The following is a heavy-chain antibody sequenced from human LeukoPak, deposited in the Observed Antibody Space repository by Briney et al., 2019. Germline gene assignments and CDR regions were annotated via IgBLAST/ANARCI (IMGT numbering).Heavy chain of an antibody. CDR1: RFTVSSNY. V-gene: IGHV3-66*01. CDR2: IYSGGST. CDR3: ARKSIWDRDYYYGMDV. Sequence: GGSLRLSCAASRFTVSSNYMSWVRQAPGKGLEWVSVIYSGGSTYYADSVKGRFTISRDNSKNTLYLQMNSLRAEDTAVYYCARKSIWDRDYYYGMDVWGQGTTVTVSS. D-gene: IGHD1-26*01. J-gene: IGHJ6*02.